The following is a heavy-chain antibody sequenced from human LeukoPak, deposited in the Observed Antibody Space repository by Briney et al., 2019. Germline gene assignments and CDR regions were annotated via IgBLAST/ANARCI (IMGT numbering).Heavy chain of an antibody. D-gene: IGHD2-8*02. J-gene: IGHJ4*02. CDR1: GGSITSNYY. Sequence: PSETLSLTCSVSGGSITSNYYWSWIRQPPGKGLEWIGYISSSGSTYYNPSLKSRVTMSLDTSNNQFSLRLSSVTAADTAVYYCARDSSGGYGTFDYWGQGTLVTVSS. V-gene: IGHV4-30-4*01. CDR3: ARDSSGGYGTFDY. CDR2: ISSSGST.